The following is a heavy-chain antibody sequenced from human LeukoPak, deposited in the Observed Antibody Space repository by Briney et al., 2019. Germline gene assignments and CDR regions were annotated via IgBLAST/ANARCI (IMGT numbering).Heavy chain of an antibody. CDR3: ARAGIVVLFGLGIRAPEYYFDY. D-gene: IGHD2-15*01. CDR1: GFTFSNFA. CDR2: ISGSGDAT. Sequence: GGSLRLSCSASGFTFSNFAMSWVRQAPGKGLEWVSSISGSGDATYYADSVKGRFTISRDNAKNSLYLQMNSLRAEDTAAYYCARAGIVVLFGLGIRAPEYYFDYWGQGTLVTVSS. V-gene: IGHV3-23*01. J-gene: IGHJ4*02.